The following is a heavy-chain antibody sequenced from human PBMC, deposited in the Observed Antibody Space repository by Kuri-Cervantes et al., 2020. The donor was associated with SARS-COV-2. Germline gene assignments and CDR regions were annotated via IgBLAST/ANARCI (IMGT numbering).Heavy chain of an antibody. V-gene: IGHV3-30-3*01. Sequence: GESLKISCAASGCTFSSYAMHWVRQAPGKGLEWVAVISYDGSNKYYADSVKGRFTISRDNAKNSLYLQMNSLRAEDTAVYYCARAGKLQRQGGGTGAFDIWGQGTMVTVSS. CDR2: ISYDGSNK. CDR1: GCTFSSYA. D-gene: IGHD4-11*01. J-gene: IGHJ3*02. CDR3: ARAGKLQRQGGGTGAFDI.